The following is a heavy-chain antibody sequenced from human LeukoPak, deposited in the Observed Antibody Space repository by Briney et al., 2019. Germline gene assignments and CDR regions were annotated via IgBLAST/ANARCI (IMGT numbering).Heavy chain of an antibody. CDR3: ARKVAAAGTTIWDY. CDR1: GGSISSYY. CDR2: IYYSGST. V-gene: IGHV4-59*08. J-gene: IGHJ4*02. D-gene: IGHD6-13*01. Sequence: SETLSLTGTVSGGSISSYYWSWIRQPPGKGLEWIGYIYYSGSTNYNPSLKSRVTISVDTSKNQFSLKLSSVTAADTAVYYCARKVAAAGTTIWDYWGQGTLVTVSS.